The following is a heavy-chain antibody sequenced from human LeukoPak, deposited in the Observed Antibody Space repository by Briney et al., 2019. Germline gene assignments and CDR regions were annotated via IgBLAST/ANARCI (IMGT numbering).Heavy chain of an antibody. CDR3: AGAVQDYGGNSDYFDY. D-gene: IGHD4-23*01. CDR2: ISYDGSNK. CDR1: GFTFSSYA. J-gene: IGHJ4*02. Sequence: GGSLRLSCAASGFTFSSYAMHWVRQAPGKGLEWVAVISYDGSNKYYADSVKGRFTISRDNSKNTLYLQMNSLRAEDTAVYYCAGAVQDYGGNSDYFDYWGQGTLVTVSS. V-gene: IGHV3-30-3*01.